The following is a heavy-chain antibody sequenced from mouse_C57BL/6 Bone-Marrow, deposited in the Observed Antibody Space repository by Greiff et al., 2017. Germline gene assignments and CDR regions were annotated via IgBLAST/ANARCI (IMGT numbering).Heavy chain of an antibody. CDR3: ARFYSLYAMDY. D-gene: IGHD1-1*01. J-gene: IGHJ4*01. V-gene: IGHV1-66*01. CDR1: GYSFTSYY. Sequence: VQLQESGPELVKPGASVKISCKASGYSFTSYYIHWVKQRPGQGLEWIGWIYPGSGNTKYNEKFKGKATLTADTSSSTAYMQLSSLTSEDSAVYYCARFYSLYAMDYWGQGTSVTVSS. CDR2: IYPGSGNT.